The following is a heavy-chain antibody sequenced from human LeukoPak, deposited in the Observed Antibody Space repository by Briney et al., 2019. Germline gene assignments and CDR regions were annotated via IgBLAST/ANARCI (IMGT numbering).Heavy chain of an antibody. Sequence: ASVKVSCKASGYTFTSYGISWVRQAPGQGLEWMGWISAYNGNTNYAQNVQGRVTMTTDTSTSTAYMELRSLRSDDTAVYYCARAPTNDFWSAYYDYWGQGTLVTVSS. CDR1: GYTFTSYG. D-gene: IGHD3-3*01. CDR3: ARAPTNDFWSAYYDY. J-gene: IGHJ4*02. CDR2: ISAYNGNT. V-gene: IGHV1-18*01.